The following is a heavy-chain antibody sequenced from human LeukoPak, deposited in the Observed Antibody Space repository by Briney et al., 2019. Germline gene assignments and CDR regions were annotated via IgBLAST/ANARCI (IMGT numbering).Heavy chain of an antibody. V-gene: IGHV1-2*02. J-gene: IGHJ4*02. CDR3: ARDTGYGSGIYSLDY. Sequence: ASVKVSCKASGYTFTGYYIHWVRQAPGQGLEWMGWTNPNRGGTNYAQKFQGRVTMTRDTSSTTAYMELSGLRSYDTAVYYCARDTGYGSGIYSLDYWGQGTLVSVAS. CDR2: TNPNRGGT. CDR1: GYTFTGYY. D-gene: IGHD3-10*01.